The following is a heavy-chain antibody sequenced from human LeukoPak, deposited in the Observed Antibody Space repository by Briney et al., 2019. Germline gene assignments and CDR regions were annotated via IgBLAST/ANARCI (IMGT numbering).Heavy chain of an antibody. Sequence: SETLSLTCTVSGDSINSYSWIWIRQPAGKGLEWIGRIYTSGSTNYNPSLKSRVTMSVDTSKNQFSLKLSSVTAADTAVYYCASIPLRLGSYYFDYWGQGTLVTVSS. CDR2: IYTSGST. J-gene: IGHJ4*02. D-gene: IGHD3-16*01. CDR1: GDSINSYS. V-gene: IGHV4-4*07. CDR3: ASIPLRLGSYYFDY.